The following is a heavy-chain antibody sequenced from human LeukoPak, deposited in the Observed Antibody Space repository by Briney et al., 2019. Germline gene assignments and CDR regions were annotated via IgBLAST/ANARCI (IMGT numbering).Heavy chain of an antibody. Sequence: SETLSLTCAVYGGSFSGYYWSWIRQPPVKGLEWIGEINHSGSTNYNPSLKSRVTISVDTSKNQFSLKLSSVTAADTAVYYCARGRNMNVFQPKNWFDPWGQGTLVTVPS. CDR3: ARGRNMNVFQPKNWFDP. V-gene: IGHV4-34*01. D-gene: IGHD2/OR15-2a*01. J-gene: IGHJ5*02. CDR1: GGSFSGYY. CDR2: INHSGST.